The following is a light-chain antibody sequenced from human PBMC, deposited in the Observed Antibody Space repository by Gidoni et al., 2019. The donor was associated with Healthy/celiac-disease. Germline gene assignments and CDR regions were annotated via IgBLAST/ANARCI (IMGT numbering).Light chain of an antibody. J-gene: IGKJ3*01. Sequence: DIQMTQSPSSLSASVGDRVTITCRASQNISSYLNWYQQKPGKAPKLLIYAAASVQSGVPSRFSGSGSGTDFTLIISSLQQEDFATYYCQQSYSTPLCTFGPGTKVDIK. V-gene: IGKV1-39*01. CDR1: QNISSY. CDR3: QQSYSTPLCT. CDR2: AAA.